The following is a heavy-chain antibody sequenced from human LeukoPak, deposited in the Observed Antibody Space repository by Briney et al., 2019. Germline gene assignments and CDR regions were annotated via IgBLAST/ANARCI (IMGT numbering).Heavy chain of an antibody. Sequence: ASVKVSCKASGYTFTSYDINWVRQATGQGLEWMGWMNPNSANTGYAQKFQGRVTMTRNTSISTAYMELSSLSSEDTAVYYCARGPPESSNSDYWGQGTLVTVSS. D-gene: IGHD6-13*01. V-gene: IGHV1-8*01. CDR1: GYTFTSYD. CDR3: ARGPPESSNSDY. CDR2: MNPNSANT. J-gene: IGHJ4*02.